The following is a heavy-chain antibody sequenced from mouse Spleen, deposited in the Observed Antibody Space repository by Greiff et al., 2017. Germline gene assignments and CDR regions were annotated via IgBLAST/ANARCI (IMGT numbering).Heavy chain of an antibody. Sequence: EVKLMESGGGLVQPGGSLSLSCAASGFTFTDYYMSWVRPPPGKALEWLGFIRNKANGYTTEYSASVKGRFTISRDNSQSILYLQMNALRAEDSATYYCARSSTGTRAWFAYWGQGTLVTVSA. CDR2: IRNKANGYTT. CDR1: GFTFTDYY. V-gene: IGHV7-3*01. J-gene: IGHJ3*01. D-gene: IGHD4-1*02. CDR3: ARSSTGTRAWFAY.